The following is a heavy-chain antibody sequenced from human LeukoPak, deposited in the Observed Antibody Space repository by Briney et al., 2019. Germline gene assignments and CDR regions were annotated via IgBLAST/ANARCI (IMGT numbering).Heavy chain of an antibody. CDR2: IYYSGST. CDR3: ARDSIYLEMATRSFDY. Sequence: SETLSLTCTVFAGSISSSSYYWGWIRQPPGKGLEWIGRIYYSGSTYYNPSLKSRVTISVDTSKNQFSLKLSSVTAADTAAYYCARDSIYLEMATRSFDYWGQGTLVAVSS. J-gene: IGHJ4*02. V-gene: IGHV4-39*07. CDR1: AGSISSSSYY. D-gene: IGHD5-24*01.